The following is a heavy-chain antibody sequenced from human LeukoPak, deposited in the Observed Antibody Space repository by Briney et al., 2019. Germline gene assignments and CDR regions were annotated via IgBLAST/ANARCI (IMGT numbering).Heavy chain of an antibody. D-gene: IGHD1-26*01. CDR1: GYTFTTYY. J-gene: IGHJ4*02. Sequence: ASVKVSCKASGYTFTTYYMHWVRQAPGQGLEWMGIINPGGGSTSYAQKFQGRVTMTRDTSTNTAYLEMKTLRSDDTATYFCAREWERNFDYWGQGTLVTVSS. CDR2: INPGGGST. CDR3: AREWERNFDY. V-gene: IGHV1-46*01.